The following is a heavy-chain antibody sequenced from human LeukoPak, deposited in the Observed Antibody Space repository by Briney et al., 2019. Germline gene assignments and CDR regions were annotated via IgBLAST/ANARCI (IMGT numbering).Heavy chain of an antibody. Sequence: GGSLRLSCAASGFTFSSYWMSWVRQAPGRGLEWVAHIKHDGSEEYYVDSMKGRFTVSRDSAKNSLYLQMNSLRAEDTAVYYCAREKFDYWGQGTLVTVSS. J-gene: IGHJ4*02. CDR1: GFTFSSYW. V-gene: IGHV3-7*01. CDR3: AREKFDY. CDR2: IKHDGSEE.